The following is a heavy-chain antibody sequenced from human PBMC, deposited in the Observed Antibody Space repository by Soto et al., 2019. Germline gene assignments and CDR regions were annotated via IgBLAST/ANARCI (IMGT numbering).Heavy chain of an antibody. CDR2: IYYSGST. CDR3: SSGWYWVPLNY. Sequence: SETLSLTCTVSGGSISSYYWSWIRQPPGKGLEWIGYIYYSGSTNYNPSLKSRVTISVDTSKNQFSLKLSSVTAADTAVYYCSSGWYWVPLNYWGQGTLVTVSS. J-gene: IGHJ4*02. V-gene: IGHV4-59*01. CDR1: GGSISSYY. D-gene: IGHD6-19*01.